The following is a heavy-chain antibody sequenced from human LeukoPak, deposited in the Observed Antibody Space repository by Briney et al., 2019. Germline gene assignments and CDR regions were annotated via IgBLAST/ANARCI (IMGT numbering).Heavy chain of an antibody. CDR3: ARGLPGGLDP. J-gene: IGHJ5*02. Sequence: GGSLRLSCAAFGFTLWRFDMHWGRPGIGEGLEWVSSISTAGDTYFSGSVKGRFTISRENAKNSLYLQMNSLRVGDTAVYYCARGLPGGLDPWGQGTLVTVSS. V-gene: IGHV3-13*01. CDR1: GFTLWRFD. D-gene: IGHD2-15*01. CDR2: ISTAGDT.